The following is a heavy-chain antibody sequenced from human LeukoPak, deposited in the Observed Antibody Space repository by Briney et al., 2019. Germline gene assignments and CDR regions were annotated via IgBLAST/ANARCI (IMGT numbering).Heavy chain of an antibody. CDR3: ATITISSNYYMDV. D-gene: IGHD2-2*01. V-gene: IGHV4-34*01. CDR1: GGSFSGYY. J-gene: IGHJ6*03. CDR2: INHSGST. Sequence: SETLSLTCAVYGGSFSGYYWSWIRQPPGKGLEWIGEINHSGSTNYNPSLKSRVTISVDTSKNQFSLKLSSVTAADTAVYYCATITISSNYYMDVWGKGTTVTVSS.